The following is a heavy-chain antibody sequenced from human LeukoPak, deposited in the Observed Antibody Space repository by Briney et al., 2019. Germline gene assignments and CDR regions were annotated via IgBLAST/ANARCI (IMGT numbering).Heavy chain of an antibody. J-gene: IGHJ4*02. CDR3: ARAATWIQLWLISDY. CDR1: GYTFTGYY. Sequence: GASVKVSCKASGYTFTGYYMHWVRQAPGQGLEWMGWIKPNSGGTNYAQKFQGRVTMTRDTSISTAYMELSRLRSDDTAVYYCARAATWIQLWLISDYWGQGTLVTVSS. D-gene: IGHD5-18*01. CDR2: IKPNSGGT. V-gene: IGHV1-2*02.